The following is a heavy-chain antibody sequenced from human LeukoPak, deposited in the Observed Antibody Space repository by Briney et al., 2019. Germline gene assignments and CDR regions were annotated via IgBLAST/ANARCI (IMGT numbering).Heavy chain of an antibody. D-gene: IGHD3-22*01. CDR3: ARDPLKDSSGYYPYYFDY. J-gene: IGHJ4*02. Sequence: GGSLRLSCAASGFTFSSYWMNWARQAPGKGLEWVSSISSSSSYIYYADSVKGRFTISRDNAKNSLYLQMNSLRAEDTAVYYCARDPLKDSSGYYPYYFDYWGQGTLVAVSS. CDR2: ISSSSSYI. V-gene: IGHV3-21*01. CDR1: GFTFSSYW.